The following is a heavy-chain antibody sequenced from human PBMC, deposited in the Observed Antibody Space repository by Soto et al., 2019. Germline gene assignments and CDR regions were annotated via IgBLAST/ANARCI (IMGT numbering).Heavy chain of an antibody. D-gene: IGHD6-19*01. CDR3: ASGEAAVAGLFGYGIDV. Sequence: GGSLRLSCAASGFTFSSYAMNWVRQAPGKGLEWVAVISYDGSNKYYADSVKGRFTISRDNSKNTMYLQMNSLRAEYTAVYDCASGEAAVAGLFGYGIDVWGQGTTVTVSS. CDR1: GFTFSSYA. V-gene: IGHV3-30-3*01. J-gene: IGHJ6*02. CDR2: ISYDGSNK.